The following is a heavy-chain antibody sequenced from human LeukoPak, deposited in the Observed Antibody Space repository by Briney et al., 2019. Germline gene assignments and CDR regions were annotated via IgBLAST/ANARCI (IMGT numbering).Heavy chain of an antibody. CDR2: IIPIFGTA. Sequence: ASVKVSCKASGGTFSSYAISWVRQAPGQGLEWMGGIIPIFGTANYAQKFQGRVTITADKSTSTAYVELSSLRSEDTAVYYCARKGMPYYYYYYMDVWGKGTTVTVSS. CDR1: GGTFSSYA. J-gene: IGHJ6*03. V-gene: IGHV1-69*06. CDR3: ARKGMPYYYYYYMDV. D-gene: IGHD2-2*01.